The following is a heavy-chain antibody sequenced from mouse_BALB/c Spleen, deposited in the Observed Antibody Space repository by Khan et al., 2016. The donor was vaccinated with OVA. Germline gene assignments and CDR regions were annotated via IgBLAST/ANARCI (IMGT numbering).Heavy chain of an antibody. CDR1: GYTFTSYW. D-gene: IGHD1-1*01. Sequence: VQLQQSGTELARPGASVKLSCKASGYTFTSYWMQWVKQRPGPGLEWIGAIYPGDGNTRYTQKFKGKATLTADQSSSTAYMQLSSLASEDSAVYFCVRGGITTGYFDYWGQGTTLTVSA. V-gene: IGHV1-87*01. CDR2: IYPGDGNT. CDR3: VRGGITTGYFDY. J-gene: IGHJ2*01.